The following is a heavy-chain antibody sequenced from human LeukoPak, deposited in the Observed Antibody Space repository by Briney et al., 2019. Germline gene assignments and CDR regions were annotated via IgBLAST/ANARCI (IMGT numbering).Heavy chain of an antibody. Sequence: SVKVCCKASGGTFISYAISWVRQAPGQGLEWMGGIIPIFGTANYAQKFQGRVTITADESTSTAYMELSSLRSEDTAVYYCARDRFWSGYYTGGGYYYGMDVWGQGTTVTVSS. CDR2: IIPIFGTA. D-gene: IGHD3-3*01. V-gene: IGHV1-69*13. J-gene: IGHJ6*02. CDR1: GGTFISYA. CDR3: ARDRFWSGYYTGGGYYYGMDV.